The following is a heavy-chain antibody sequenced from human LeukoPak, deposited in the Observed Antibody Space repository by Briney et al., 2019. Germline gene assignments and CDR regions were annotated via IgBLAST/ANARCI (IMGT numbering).Heavy chain of an antibody. V-gene: IGHV7-4-1*02. CDR2: INTNTGNP. CDR1: GYTFTSYA. J-gene: IGHJ6*02. CDR3: ARGYSSGWYYYGMDV. D-gene: IGHD6-19*01. Sequence: GASVKVSCKASGYTFTSYAMNWVRQTPGQGLEWMGWINTNTGNPTYAQGFTGRFVFSLDTSVSTAYLQISSLKAEDTAVYYCARGYSSGWYYYGMDVWGQGTTVTVSS.